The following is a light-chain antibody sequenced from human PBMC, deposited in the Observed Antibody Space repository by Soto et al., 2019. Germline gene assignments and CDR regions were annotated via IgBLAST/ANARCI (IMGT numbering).Light chain of an antibody. Sequence: QSVLTQPPSASGSPGQSVTISCTGTSSDVGGYNYVSWYQQLPGKAPKLMIYEVIKRPSGVPDRFSGSKSGNTASLTVSGLQAEDEADYYCSSYAGSNNLVFGGGTQLTVL. CDR1: SSDVGGYNY. J-gene: IGLJ2*01. CDR2: EVI. V-gene: IGLV2-8*01. CDR3: SSYAGSNNLV.